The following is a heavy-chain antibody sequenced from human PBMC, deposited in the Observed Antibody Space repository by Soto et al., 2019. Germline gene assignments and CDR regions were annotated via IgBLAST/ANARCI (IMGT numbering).Heavy chain of an antibody. CDR2: IYYSGST. Sequence: SETLSLTSTVSGGSISSYYWSWIRQPPGRGLEWIGYIYYSGSTNYNPSLKSRVTISVDTSKNQFSLKLSSVTAADTAVYYCERAGDYSYWFDPWGQGTLVTVSS. D-gene: IGHD4-17*01. V-gene: IGHV4-59*01. J-gene: IGHJ5*02. CDR3: ERAGDYSYWFDP. CDR1: GGSISSYY.